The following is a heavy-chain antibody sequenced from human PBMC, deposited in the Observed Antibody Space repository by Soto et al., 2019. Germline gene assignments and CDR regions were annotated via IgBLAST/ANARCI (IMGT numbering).Heavy chain of an antibody. CDR3: ARESRVYCSGGSCYQLRPPYYYYYGMDV. Sequence: SVKVSCKASGGTFSSYAISWVRQAPGQGLEWMGGIIPIFGTANYAQKFQGRVTITADESTSTAYMELSSLRSEDTAVYYCARESRVYCSGGSCYQLRPPYYYYYGMDVWGQGTTVTVSS. CDR2: IIPIFGTA. D-gene: IGHD2-15*01. V-gene: IGHV1-69*13. CDR1: GGTFSSYA. J-gene: IGHJ6*02.